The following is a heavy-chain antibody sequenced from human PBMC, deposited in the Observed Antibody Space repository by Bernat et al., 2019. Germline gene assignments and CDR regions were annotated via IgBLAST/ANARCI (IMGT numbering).Heavy chain of an antibody. CDR2: IYYSGST. D-gene: IGHD2-15*01. CDR3: ARAHIVVVVAATPGVYDI. V-gene: IGHV4-39*07. J-gene: IGHJ3*02. CDR1: GGSISSSSYY. Sequence: QLQLQESGPGLVKPSETLSLTCTVSGGSISSSSYYWGWIRQPPGKGLEWIGSIYYSGSTNYNPSLKSRVTISVDTSKNQFSLKLSSVTAADTAVYYCARAHIVVVVAATPGVYDIWGQGTMVTVSS.